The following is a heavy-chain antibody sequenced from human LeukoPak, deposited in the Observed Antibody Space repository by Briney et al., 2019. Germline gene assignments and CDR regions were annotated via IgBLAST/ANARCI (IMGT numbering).Heavy chain of an antibody. CDR1: GDIFSSYSAA. CDR3: ARTSCSTGCDYGLDV. CDR2: TYYRSKLYN. Sequence: SQTLSLTCALSGDIFSSYSAAWNWIRQSPSGGLEWLGRTYYRSKLYNDYAVSLKNRITINPDTSKNQFSLQLNSLTPEDAAVYYCARTSCSTGCDYGLDVWGQGTTVTVSS. V-gene: IGHV6-1*01. D-gene: IGHD2-2*01. J-gene: IGHJ6*02.